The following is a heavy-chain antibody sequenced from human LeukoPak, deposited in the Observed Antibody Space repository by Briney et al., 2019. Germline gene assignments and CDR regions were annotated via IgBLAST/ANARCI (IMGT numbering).Heavy chain of an antibody. CDR1: GGSISSYY. CDR2: IYTSGST. J-gene: IGHJ4*02. CDR3: ARARLTAAAGITFIGYFDY. V-gene: IGHV4-4*07. D-gene: IGHD6-13*01. Sequence: PSETLSLTCTVSGGSISSYYLSWIRQPAGKGLEWIGRIYTSGSTNYNPSLKSRVTMSVDTSKNQFSLKLSSVTAADTAVYYCARARLTAAAGITFIGYFDYWGQGTLVTVSS.